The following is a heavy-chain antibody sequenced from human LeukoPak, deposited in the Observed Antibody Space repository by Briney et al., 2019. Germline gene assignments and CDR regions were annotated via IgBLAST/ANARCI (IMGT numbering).Heavy chain of an antibody. Sequence: GGSLRLSCAASGFTFSSYSMNWVRQAPGKGLEWVSSISGSSSNTNYADSVKGRFTISRDNAKNSLYLQMDSLRAEDTAVYYCTRHPAEGDYWGQGTLVTVSS. CDR2: ISGSSSNT. J-gene: IGHJ4*02. V-gene: IGHV3-21*04. D-gene: IGHD2-15*01. CDR1: GFTFSSYS. CDR3: TRHPAEGDY.